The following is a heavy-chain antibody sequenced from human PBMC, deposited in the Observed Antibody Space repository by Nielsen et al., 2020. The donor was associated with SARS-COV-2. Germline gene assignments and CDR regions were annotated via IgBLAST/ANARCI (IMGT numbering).Heavy chain of an antibody. Sequence: VRQAPGKGLEWVSVIYSGGSSTYYADSVKGRFTISRDNSKNTLYLQMNSLRAEDTAVYYCAKALMVRGVSDYWGQGTLVTVSS. CDR3: AKALMVRGVSDY. D-gene: IGHD3-10*01. V-gene: IGHV3-23*03. CDR2: IYSGGSST. J-gene: IGHJ4*02.